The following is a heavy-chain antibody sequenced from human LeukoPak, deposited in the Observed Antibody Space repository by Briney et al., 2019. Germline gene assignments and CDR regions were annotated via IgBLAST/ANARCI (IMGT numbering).Heavy chain of an antibody. V-gene: IGHV4-59*01. J-gene: IGHJ5*02. CDR2: IYYSGST. D-gene: IGHD1-14*01. CDR1: GGSISSYY. Sequence: SETLSLTCTVSGGSISSYYWSWIRQPPGKGLEWIGYIYYSGSTNYNLSLKSRVTISVDTSKNQFSLKLSSVTAADTAVYYCARETPDALFDPWGQGTLVTVSS. CDR3: ARETPDALFDP.